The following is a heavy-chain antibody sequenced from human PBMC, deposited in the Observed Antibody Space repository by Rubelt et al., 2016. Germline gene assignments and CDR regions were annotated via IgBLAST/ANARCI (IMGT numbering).Heavy chain of an antibody. J-gene: IGHJ5*02. CDR1: GFTFSSYA. D-gene: IGHD2-15*01. CDR3: AKSRWYGLDWFDP. V-gene: IGHV3-23*01. Sequence: SGFTFSSYAMSRVRQAPGKGLEWVSAISGSGGSTYYADSVKGRFTISRDNSKNTLYLQMNSLRAEDTAVYYCAKSRWYGLDWFDPWGQGTLVTVSS. CDR2: ISGSGGST.